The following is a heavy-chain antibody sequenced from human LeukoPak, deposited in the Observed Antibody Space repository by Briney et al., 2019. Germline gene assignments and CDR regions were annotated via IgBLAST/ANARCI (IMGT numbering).Heavy chain of an antibody. V-gene: IGHV3-74*01. CDR3: AREGGAAAGTKDFQH. Sequence: GGSLRLXCAASGFTFRNYWMHWVRRAPGKGLVSVSRINSDGSSTIYADSVKGRFNISRDNAKNTMYLEMNSLRAEDTAVYFCAREGGAAAGTKDFQHWGQGTLVTVSS. CDR2: INSDGSST. CDR1: GFTFRNYW. J-gene: IGHJ1*01. D-gene: IGHD6-13*01.